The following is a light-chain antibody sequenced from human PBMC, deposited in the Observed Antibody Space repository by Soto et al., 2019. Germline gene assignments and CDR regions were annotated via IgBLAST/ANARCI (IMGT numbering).Light chain of an antibody. CDR3: QQSYSTLT. Sequence: DIQMTQSPSSLSASVGDRVTITCRASQSVSTYLNWYQQKPGKAPKLLIYAASSLHSGVPSRFSGSGSGTDLTLTISSLQPEDFATYYCQQSYSTLTFGPGIKVVIK. J-gene: IGKJ3*01. CDR1: QSVSTY. V-gene: IGKV1-39*01. CDR2: AAS.